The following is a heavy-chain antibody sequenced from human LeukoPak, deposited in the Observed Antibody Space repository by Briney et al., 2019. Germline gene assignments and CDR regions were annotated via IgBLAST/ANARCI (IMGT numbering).Heavy chain of an antibody. D-gene: IGHD3-9*01. CDR3: ARARRYFDWLRSSYYMDV. V-gene: IGHV1-8*01. CDR1: GYTFTSYD. Sequence: ASVKVSCKASGYTFTSYDINWVRQATGQGLEWMGWMNPNSGNTGYAQKFQGRVTMTRNTSISTAYMELSSLRSEDTAVYYCARARRYFDWLRSSYYMDVWGKGTTVTVSS. J-gene: IGHJ6*03. CDR2: MNPNSGNT.